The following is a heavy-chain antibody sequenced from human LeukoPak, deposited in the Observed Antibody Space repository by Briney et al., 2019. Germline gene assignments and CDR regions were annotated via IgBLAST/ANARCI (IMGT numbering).Heavy chain of an antibody. Sequence: GGSLRLSCAASGFTFISYGMSGARQAPGRGLEGVANIKQDGSEKYYVDSVKGRFTISRDNAKNSLYLQMNSLRAEDTAVYYCARDGRYYDSSADYWGQGTLVTVSS. V-gene: IGHV3-7*01. CDR3: ARDGRYYDSSADY. D-gene: IGHD3-22*01. CDR2: IKQDGSEK. J-gene: IGHJ4*02. CDR1: GFTFISYG.